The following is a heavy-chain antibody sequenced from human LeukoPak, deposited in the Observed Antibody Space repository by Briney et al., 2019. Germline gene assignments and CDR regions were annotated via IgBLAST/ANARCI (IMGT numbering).Heavy chain of an antibody. V-gene: IGHV1-2*02. Sequence: ASVKVSCKASGYTFTGYYMHWVRQAPGQGLEWMGWINPNSGGTNYAQKFQGRVTMTRDTSISTAYMELSRLRSDDTAVYYCARSSDAYYYGSGSLLDYWGQGTLVTVSS. CDR1: GYTFTGYY. CDR2: INPNSGGT. D-gene: IGHD3-10*01. J-gene: IGHJ4*02. CDR3: ARSSDAYYYGSGSLLDY.